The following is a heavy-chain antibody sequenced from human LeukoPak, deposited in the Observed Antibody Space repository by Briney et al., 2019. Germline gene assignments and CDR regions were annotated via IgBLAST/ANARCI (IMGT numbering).Heavy chain of an antibody. V-gene: IGHV3-9*01. Sequence: GRSLRLSCAASGFTFNDYAMHWVRQAPGKGLEWVSGISWNSGSIGYADSVKGRFTISRDNAKNSLYLQMNSLRAEDTALYYCAKASHCSSTSCYLDYWSQGTLVTVSS. D-gene: IGHD2-2*01. CDR3: AKASHCSSTSCYLDY. J-gene: IGHJ4*02. CDR2: ISWNSGSI. CDR1: GFTFNDYA.